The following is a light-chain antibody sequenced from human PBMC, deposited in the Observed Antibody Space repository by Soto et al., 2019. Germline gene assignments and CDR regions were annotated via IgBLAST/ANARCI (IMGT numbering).Light chain of an antibody. CDR1: SSDIGGSNY. CDR3: SSYTSSSTRGV. CDR2: DVN. Sequence: QSALTQQASLSVSPGQSITISCTGTSSDIGGSNYVSWYQQHPGKAPTLLIYDVNNRPSGVSNRFSGSKSGNTASLTISGLQAEDESDYYYSSYTSSSTRGVFGGGTKLTVL. J-gene: IGLJ3*02. V-gene: IGLV2-14*01.